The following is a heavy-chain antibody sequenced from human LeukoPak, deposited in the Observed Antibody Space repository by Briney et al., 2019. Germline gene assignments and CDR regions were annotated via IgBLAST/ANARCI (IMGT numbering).Heavy chain of an antibody. CDR2: INPSGGST. D-gene: IGHD2-21*01. V-gene: IGHV1-46*01. J-gene: IGHJ1*01. CDR1: GYTFINYY. Sequence: GASVKVSCKASGYTFINYYMHWVRQAPGQGLEWMGIINPSGGSTSYAQKFQGRVTMIRDTSTSTVYMELSSLRSEDTAVYYCARDESTSILWWWGQGTLVTVSS. CDR3: ARDESTSILWW.